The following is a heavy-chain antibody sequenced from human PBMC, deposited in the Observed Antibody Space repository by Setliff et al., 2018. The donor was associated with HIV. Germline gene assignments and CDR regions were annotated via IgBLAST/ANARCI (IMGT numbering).Heavy chain of an antibody. J-gene: IGHJ1*01. CDR2: ISAYNGNT. CDR3: AREAAAGTRYFQH. CDR1: GYTFTSYG. V-gene: IGHV1-18*01. Sequence: ASVKVLRKASGYTFTSYGISWVRQAPGQGLEWMGWISAYNGNTNYAQKLQGRVTMTTDTSTSTAYMELRSLRSDDTAVYYCAREAAAGTRYFQHWGQGTLVTVSS. D-gene: IGHD6-13*01.